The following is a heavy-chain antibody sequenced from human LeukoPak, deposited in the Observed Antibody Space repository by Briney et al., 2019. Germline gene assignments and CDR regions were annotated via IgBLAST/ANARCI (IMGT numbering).Heavy chain of an antibody. CDR2: ISTSGSTI. V-gene: IGHV3-11*01. CDR1: GFTFSDYY. D-gene: IGHD5-24*01. J-gene: IGHJ4*02. Sequence: GGSLRRSCAASGFTFSDYYMSWIRQAPGKGLEWVSYISTSGSTIYYADSVKGRFTISRDNAKNSLYLQMNSLRAEDTAVYFCARVGAQRWLQSHFDYRGQGTLVTVSS. CDR3: ARVGAQRWLQSHFDY.